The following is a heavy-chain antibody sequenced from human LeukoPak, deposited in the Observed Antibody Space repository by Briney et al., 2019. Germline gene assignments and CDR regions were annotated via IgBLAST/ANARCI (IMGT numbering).Heavy chain of an antibody. J-gene: IGHJ4*02. D-gene: IGHD3-10*01. CDR3: AREPTQPLRFGEFHPFDN. Sequence: SETLSLTCTVSGASIRTSEDHWTWIRQHPGKGLEWIGYTSNSDYPDSNPSLKSRVTISLDTSKNQFSLKLRSVTVADTAVYYCAREPTQPLRFGEFHPFDNWGQGTLVTVSS. CDR2: TSNSDYP. V-gene: IGHV4-31*03. CDR1: GASIRTSEDH.